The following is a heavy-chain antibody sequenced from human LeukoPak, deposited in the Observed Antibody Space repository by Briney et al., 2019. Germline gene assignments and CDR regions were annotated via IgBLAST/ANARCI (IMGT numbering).Heavy chain of an antibody. CDR3: AKASLEFNYYYYYMDV. D-gene: IGHD3-10*01. Sequence: PGGSLRLSCAASGFTFSSYAMSWVRQAPGKGLEWVSGISGSGGTTYYADSVKGRFTISRDNSKNTLNLQMNSLRAEDTAVYYCAKASLEFNYYYYYMDVWGKGTTVTVSS. J-gene: IGHJ6*03. V-gene: IGHV3-23*01. CDR1: GFTFSSYA. CDR2: ISGSGGTT.